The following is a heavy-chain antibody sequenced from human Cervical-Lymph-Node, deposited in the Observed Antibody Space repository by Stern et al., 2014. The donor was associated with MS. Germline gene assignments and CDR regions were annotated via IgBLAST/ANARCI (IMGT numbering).Heavy chain of an antibody. Sequence: VQLVESGGGLVQPGGSLRLSCAASGFTFSNYFMSWVRRAPGKGLEWVSLVTGDGATAYYADSVKGRFTISRDNSKSTLYFQMNSLRAEDTAIYYCANDRLDYWGQGTLVTVSS. CDR1: GFTFSNYF. CDR2: VTGDGATA. V-gene: IGHV3-23*04. CDR3: ANDRLDY. J-gene: IGHJ4*02.